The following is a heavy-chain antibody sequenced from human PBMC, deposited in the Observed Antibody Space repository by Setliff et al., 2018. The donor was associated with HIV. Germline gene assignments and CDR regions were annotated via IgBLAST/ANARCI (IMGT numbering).Heavy chain of an antibody. Sequence: GGSLSLSCAASGFTVSTNYMSWVRQAPGKGLEWVSIIYTGGSTYYADSVKGRFTISRDNSKNTLYLQMNSLRAEDTAVYYCARTEEWWRPFYYWGQGTLVTVSS. J-gene: IGHJ4*02. D-gene: IGHD2-8*01. CDR1: GFTVSTNY. V-gene: IGHV3-66*02. CDR3: ARTEEWWRPFYY. CDR2: IYTGGST.